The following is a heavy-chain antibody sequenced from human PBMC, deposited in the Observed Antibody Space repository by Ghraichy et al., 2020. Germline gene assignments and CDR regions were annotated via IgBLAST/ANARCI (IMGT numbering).Heavy chain of an antibody. Sequence: LTCAASGFTVSSNYMSWVRQAPGKGLEWVSVIYSGGSTYYADSVKGRFTISRDNSKNTLYLQMNSLRAEDTAVYYCARETVGATSYYYGMDVWGQGTTVTVSS. D-gene: IGHD1-26*01. J-gene: IGHJ6*02. CDR1: GFTVSSNY. V-gene: IGHV3-53*01. CDR3: ARETVGATSYYYGMDV. CDR2: IYSGGST.